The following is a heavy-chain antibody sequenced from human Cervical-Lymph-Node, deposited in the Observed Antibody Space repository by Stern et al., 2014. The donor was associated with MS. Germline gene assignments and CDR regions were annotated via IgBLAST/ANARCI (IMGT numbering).Heavy chain of an antibody. CDR1: GYTLTNYP. CDR3: ARDFVDTAMITRSDYLDS. D-gene: IGHD5-18*01. CDR2: INTNTGNS. J-gene: IGHJ4*02. V-gene: IGHV7-4-1*02. Sequence: MQLVESGSELKEPGASVKGSCKASGYTLTNYPMNWVRQAPGQGLEWMGWINTNTGNSTYAQGFTGRFVFSLDTSVSTAYLHISSLKAEDTAVYYCARDFVDTAMITRSDYLDSWGQGTLVTVSS.